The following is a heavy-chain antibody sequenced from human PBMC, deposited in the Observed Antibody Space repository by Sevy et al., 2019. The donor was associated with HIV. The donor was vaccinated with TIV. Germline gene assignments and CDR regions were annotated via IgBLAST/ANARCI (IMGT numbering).Heavy chain of an antibody. V-gene: IGHV3-23*01. CDR1: GFTFRSYA. CDR3: AKDSYGSGSYYTTDY. J-gene: IGHJ4*01. Sequence: GGSLRLSCAASGFTFRSYAMTWFRQAPGRGLEWVSSISGSGDSTYYADSVKGRFTISRDNSKNTVYLQVNSLRAEDTAVYYCAKDSYGSGSYYTTDYWGQGTLVTGSS. D-gene: IGHD3-10*01. CDR2: ISGSGDST.